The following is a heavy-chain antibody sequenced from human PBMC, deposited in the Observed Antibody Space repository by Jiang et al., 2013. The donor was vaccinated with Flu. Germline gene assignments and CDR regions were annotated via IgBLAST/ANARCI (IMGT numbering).Heavy chain of an antibody. V-gene: IGHV4-59*08. CDR2: IYYSGST. Sequence: GSGLVKPSETLSLTCTVSGGSISSYYWSWIRQPPGKGLEWIGYIYYSGSTNYNPSLKSRVTISVDTSKNQFSLKLSSVTAADTAVYYCARHGLPGTDQKGPADVWGQGTTVTVSS. CDR1: GGSISSYY. CDR3: ARHGLPGTDQKGPADV. D-gene: IGHD2-2*01. J-gene: IGHJ6*02.